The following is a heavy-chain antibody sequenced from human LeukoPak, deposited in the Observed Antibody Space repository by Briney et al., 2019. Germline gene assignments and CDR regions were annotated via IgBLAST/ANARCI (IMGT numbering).Heavy chain of an antibody. V-gene: IGHV4-4*07. D-gene: IGHD3-10*01. CDR2: LYISGST. CDR3: ARDLSGSLYFDF. J-gene: IGHJ4*02. CDR1: GASITSYY. Sequence: SETLSLTCTVSGASITSYYYNWIRLTAGRGLEWIGRLYISGSTDYNPSLKSRVTISVDTSRNQFSLKMNSVTAADTAVYFCARDLSGSLYFDFWGPGVLVTVSS.